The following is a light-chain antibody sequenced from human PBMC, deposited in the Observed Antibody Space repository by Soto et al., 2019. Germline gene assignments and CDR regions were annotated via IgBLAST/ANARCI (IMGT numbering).Light chain of an antibody. CDR1: GSNVGASYD. V-gene: IGLV1-40*01. J-gene: IGLJ3*02. CDR3: QSYDNILSGPL. CDR2: KNN. Sequence: QSVLTQPPSVSGAPGQTITMSCTGSGSNVGASYDVHWYQVLPGAGPRLLSYKNNNRPSGVPDRFSGSKSGTSASLAITGLRAEDEADYYCQSYDNILSGPLFGGGTKVTVL.